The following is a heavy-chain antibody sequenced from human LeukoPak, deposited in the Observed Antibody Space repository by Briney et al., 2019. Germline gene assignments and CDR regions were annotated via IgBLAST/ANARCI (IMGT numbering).Heavy chain of an antibody. V-gene: IGHV3-30-3*01. D-gene: IGHD3-10*01. CDR3: ARDFYGSGSYGMDV. CDR1: GFTFSSYA. Sequence: GGSLRLSCAASGFTFSSYAMHWVRQAPGKGLEWVAVISYDGSNKYYADPVKGRFTISRDNSKNTLYLQMNSLRAEDTAVYYCARDFYGSGSYGMDVWGQGTTVTVSS. J-gene: IGHJ6*02. CDR2: ISYDGSNK.